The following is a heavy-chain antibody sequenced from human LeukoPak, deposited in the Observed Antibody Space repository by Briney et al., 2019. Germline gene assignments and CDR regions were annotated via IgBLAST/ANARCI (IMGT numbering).Heavy chain of an antibody. CDR1: GFTFSDYY. Sequence: GGSLRLSCGASGFTFSDYYMSWLRQAPGKGLEWVSLIYRGGTAYVADSVKGRFTVSRDISKNTLYLQMNSLRAEDTALYYCARPRDDNSGYYISWGQGSLVTVSS. D-gene: IGHD6-19*01. CDR3: ARPRDDNSGYYIS. CDR2: IYRGGTA. J-gene: IGHJ5*02. V-gene: IGHV3-53*01.